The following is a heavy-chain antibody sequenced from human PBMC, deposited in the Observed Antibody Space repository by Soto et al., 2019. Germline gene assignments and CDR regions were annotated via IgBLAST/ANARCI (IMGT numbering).Heavy chain of an antibody. Sequence: QVPLVQSGAEVKKPGASVKVSCKASGYTFTSYAMHWVRQAPGQRLEWMGWINAGNGNTKYSQKFQGRVTITRDTSASTAYMELSSLRSEDTAVYYCARDMARVVPEDNWFEPWGQGTVVTVSS. CDR3: ARDMARVVPEDNWFEP. CDR2: INAGNGNT. D-gene: IGHD2-2*01. J-gene: IGHJ5*02. V-gene: IGHV1-3*01. CDR1: GYTFTSYA.